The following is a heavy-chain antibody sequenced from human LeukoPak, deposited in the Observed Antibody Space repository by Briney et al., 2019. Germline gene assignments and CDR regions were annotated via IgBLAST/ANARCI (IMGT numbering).Heavy chain of an antibody. V-gene: IGHV4-34*01. CDR3: ARKGRQLWLSLDY. J-gene: IGHJ4*02. Sequence: PSETLSLTCAVYGGSFSGYYWSWIRQPPGKGLEWIGEINHSGSTNYNPSLKSRVTISVDTSKNQFSLKLSSVTAADTAVYYCARKGRQLWLSLDYWGQGTLVTVSS. CDR2: INHSGST. D-gene: IGHD5-18*01. CDR1: GGSFSGYY.